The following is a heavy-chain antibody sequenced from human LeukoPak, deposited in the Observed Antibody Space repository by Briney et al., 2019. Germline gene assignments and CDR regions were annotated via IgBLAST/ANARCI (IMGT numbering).Heavy chain of an antibody. D-gene: IGHD3-22*01. Sequence: PSQTLSLTCAVSGGSISSGGYSWSWIRQPPGKGLEWTGYIYHSGSTYYNPSLKSRVTISVDRSKNQFSLKLSSVTAADTAVYYCARAKLWDYYDSSGYPADAFDIWGQGTMVTVSS. CDR3: ARAKLWDYYDSSGYPADAFDI. J-gene: IGHJ3*02. V-gene: IGHV4-30-2*01. CDR1: GGSISSGGYS. CDR2: IYHSGST.